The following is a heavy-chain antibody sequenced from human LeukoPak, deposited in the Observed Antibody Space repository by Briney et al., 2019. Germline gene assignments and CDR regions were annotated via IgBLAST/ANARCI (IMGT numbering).Heavy chain of an antibody. J-gene: IGHJ4*02. V-gene: IGHV3-73*01. D-gene: IGHD5-18*01. CDR1: GFTFSDYA. Sequence: PGGSLRLSCVASGFTFSDYAMYWVRQASGKGLEWVGHIRNKANNYATAYAASVKGRFTISRDDSRNTTYLQMNTLKTEDTAIYYCMVTLNYWGQGTLVTVSS. CDR3: MVTLNY. CDR2: IRNKANNYAT.